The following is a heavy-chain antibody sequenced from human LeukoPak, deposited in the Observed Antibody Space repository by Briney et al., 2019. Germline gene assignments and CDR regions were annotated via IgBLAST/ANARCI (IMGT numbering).Heavy chain of an antibody. V-gene: IGHV3-7*01. Sequence: GGSLRLSCAGSGFTFSHFWMNWVRQAPGKGLEWVAIIKQDGSETYYVDSVKGRFTISRDNAKNSVYLQMNSLRAEDTAVYYCAGDRGWLIASWGQGTLVTVSS. CDR2: IKQDGSET. J-gene: IGHJ4*02. CDR1: GFTFSHFW. D-gene: IGHD6-19*01. CDR3: AGDRGWLIAS.